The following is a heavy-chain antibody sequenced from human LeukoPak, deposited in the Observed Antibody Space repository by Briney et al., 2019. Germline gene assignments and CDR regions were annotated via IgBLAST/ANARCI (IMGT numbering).Heavy chain of an antibody. CDR2: IYYSGST. V-gene: IGHV4-39*07. Sequence: SETLSLTCTVSGGSISSSSYYWGWIRQPPGKGLEWIGSIYYSGSTYYNPSLKSRVTISVDTSKNQFSLKLSSVTAADTAVYYCAREPPGGNEFDYWGQGTLVTVSS. CDR3: AREPPGGNEFDY. J-gene: IGHJ4*02. D-gene: IGHD4-23*01. CDR1: GGSISSSSYY.